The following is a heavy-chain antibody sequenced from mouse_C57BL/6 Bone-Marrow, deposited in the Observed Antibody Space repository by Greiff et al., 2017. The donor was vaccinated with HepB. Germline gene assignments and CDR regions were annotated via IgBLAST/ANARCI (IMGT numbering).Heavy chain of an antibody. J-gene: IGHJ1*03. CDR3: ARDHRVDWYFDV. Sequence: EVQGVESGGGLVKPGGSLKLSCAASGFTFSSYAMSWVRQTPEKRLEWVATISDGGSYTYYPDNVKGRVTISRDNAKNNLYLQMSHLKSEDTAMYYCARDHRVDWYFDVWGTGTTVTVSS. CDR1: GFTFSSYA. CDR2: ISDGGSYT. V-gene: IGHV5-4*01.